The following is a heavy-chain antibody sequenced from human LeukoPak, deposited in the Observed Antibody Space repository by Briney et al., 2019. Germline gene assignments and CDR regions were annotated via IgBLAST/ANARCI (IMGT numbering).Heavy chain of an antibody. CDR1: GFTFSSYG. CDR3: ARAKIAVAAPRLYYYYGMDV. D-gene: IGHD6-19*01. J-gene: IGHJ6*02. V-gene: IGHV3-33*01. Sequence: PGGSLRLSCAASGFTFSSYGMHWVRQAPGKGLEWVAVICYDGSNKYYADSVKGRFTISRDNSKNTLYLQMNSLRAEDTAVYYCARAKIAVAAPRLYYYYGMDVWGQGTTVTVSS. CDR2: ICYDGSNK.